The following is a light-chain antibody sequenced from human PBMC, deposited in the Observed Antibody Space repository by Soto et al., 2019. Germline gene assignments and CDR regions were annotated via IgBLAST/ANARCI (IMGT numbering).Light chain of an antibody. CDR1: QSVSSY. V-gene: IGKV3-11*01. Sequence: EIVLTQSPATLSLSPGEGATLSCRASQSVSSYLAWYQQKPGQAPRLLIYDASNRATGIPARFSGSGSGTDFTLTISSLEPEDFAVYYCQQRSHWPKTFGQGTKVDI. J-gene: IGKJ1*01. CDR2: DAS. CDR3: QQRSHWPKT.